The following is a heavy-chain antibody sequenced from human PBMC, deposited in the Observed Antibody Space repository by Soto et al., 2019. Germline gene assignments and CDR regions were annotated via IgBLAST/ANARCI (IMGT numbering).Heavy chain of an antibody. J-gene: IGHJ4*02. CDR1: GGSISSGGYY. D-gene: IGHD3-22*01. V-gene: IGHV4-31*03. Sequence: SETLSLTCTVSGGSISSGGYYWSWIRQHPGKGLEWIGYIYYSGSTYYNPSLKSRVTISVDTSKNQFSLKLSSVTAADTAVYYCARGRYYYDSSGYYFLTLFDYWGQGTLVTVSS. CDR3: ARGRYYYDSSGYYFLTLFDY. CDR2: IYYSGST.